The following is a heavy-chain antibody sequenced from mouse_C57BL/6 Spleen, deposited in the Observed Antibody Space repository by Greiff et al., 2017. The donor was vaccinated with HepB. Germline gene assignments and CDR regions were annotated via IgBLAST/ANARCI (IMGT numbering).Heavy chain of an antibody. D-gene: IGHD2-4*01. CDR2: IYPGGGYT. Sequence: VKLQQSGAELVRPGTSVKMSCKASGYTFTNYWIGWAKQRPGHGLEWIGDIYPGGGYTNYNEKFKGKATLTADKSSSTAYMQFSSLTSEDSAIYYCARTQRDDYGQYYFDYWGQGTTLTVSS. V-gene: IGHV1-63*01. J-gene: IGHJ2*01. CDR3: ARTQRDDYGQYYFDY. CDR1: GYTFTNYW.